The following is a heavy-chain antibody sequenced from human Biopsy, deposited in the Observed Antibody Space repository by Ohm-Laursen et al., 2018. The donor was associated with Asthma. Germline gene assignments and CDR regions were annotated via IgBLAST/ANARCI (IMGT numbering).Heavy chain of an antibody. J-gene: IGHJ2*01. CDR3: ARAVSSSSYWYFDL. Sequence: SDTLSLTWVVSGDAMSTSGSYWGWIRQSPGKGLEWIGSIYYSGRTYYNPSLESRVTISADTSKNHFSLKVTSVTAADTAVYYCARAVSSSSYWYFDLWGRGGLVTVSS. D-gene: IGHD6-6*01. CDR2: IYYSGRT. V-gene: IGHV4-39*02. CDR1: GDAMSTSGSY.